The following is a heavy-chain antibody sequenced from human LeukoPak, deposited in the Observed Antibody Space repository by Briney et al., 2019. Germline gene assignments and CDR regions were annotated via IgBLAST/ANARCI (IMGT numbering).Heavy chain of an antibody. D-gene: IGHD6-13*01. J-gene: IGHJ4*02. Sequence: GASVKVSCKTSDYRFTSYGISWVRQAPGQGLEWVGWISPYNGDTNYAQKLQGRVTMTTDTSTNTAYMELRSLTSDDTAVYTCARGRHSSNWDEDFDYWGQGTLVTVSS. CDR3: ARGRHSSNWDEDFDY. CDR2: ISPYNGDT. CDR1: DYRFTSYG. V-gene: IGHV1-18*01.